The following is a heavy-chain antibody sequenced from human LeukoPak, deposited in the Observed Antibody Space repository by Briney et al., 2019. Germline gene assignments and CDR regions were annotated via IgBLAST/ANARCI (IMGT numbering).Heavy chain of an antibody. CDR3: ARMGYSSSREGTAG. J-gene: IGHJ4*02. D-gene: IGHD6-6*01. CDR2: IIPIFGTA. V-gene: IGHV1-69*05. CDR1: GGTFSSYA. Sequence: SVKVSCKASGGTFSSYAISWLRQAPEQGLEWMGGIIPIFGTANYAQKFQGRVTITTDESTSTAYMELSSLRSEDTAVYYCARMGYSSSREGTAGWGQGTLVTVSS.